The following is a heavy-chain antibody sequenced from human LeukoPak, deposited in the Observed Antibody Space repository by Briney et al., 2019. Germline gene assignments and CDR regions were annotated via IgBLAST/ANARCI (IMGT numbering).Heavy chain of an antibody. Sequence: GGSLRLSCAASGFTFSSYAMSWVRQAPGKGLEWVSIIDDSGGSTYYADSVKGRFTISRDNTKNTLYLQMNGLRAEDTAIYYCAKDRDDYGDFAFDYWGQGTLVTVSS. D-gene: IGHD4-17*01. CDR3: AKDRDDYGDFAFDY. J-gene: IGHJ4*02. V-gene: IGHV3-23*01. CDR1: GFTFSSYA. CDR2: IDDSGGST.